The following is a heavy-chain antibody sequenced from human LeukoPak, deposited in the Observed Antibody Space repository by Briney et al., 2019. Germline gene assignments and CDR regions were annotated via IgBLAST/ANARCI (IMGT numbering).Heavy chain of an antibody. CDR2: IYYTGST. V-gene: IGHV4-31*03. CDR3: ARGAYPSAWFDP. D-gene: IGHD6-25*01. J-gene: IGHJ5*02. Sequence: TLSLTCPVSGGSISSSSYYWSWIRQYPGKGLEWIGFIYYTGSTDYKSTLKSRVIISVDTSTNQFSLELSSVTVADTAVYYCARGAYPSAWFDPWGQGMLVTVSS. CDR1: GGSISSSSYY.